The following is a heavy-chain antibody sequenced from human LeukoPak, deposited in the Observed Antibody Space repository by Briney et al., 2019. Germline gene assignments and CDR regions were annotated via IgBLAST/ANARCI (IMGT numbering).Heavy chain of an antibody. CDR2: ISAYNGNT. D-gene: IGHD2-15*01. J-gene: IGHJ5*02. CDR1: GYTFTSYG. V-gene: IGHV1-18*04. Sequence: ASVTVSRKASGYTFTSYGISWVRQAPGQGLEWMGWISAYNGNTNYAQKLQGRVTMTTDTSTSTAYMELRSLRSDDTAVYYCARLVGYCSGGSCERFDPWGQGTLVTVSS. CDR3: ARLVGYCSGGSCERFDP.